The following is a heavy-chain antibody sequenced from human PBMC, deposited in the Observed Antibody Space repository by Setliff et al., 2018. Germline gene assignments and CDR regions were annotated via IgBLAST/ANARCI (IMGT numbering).Heavy chain of an antibody. CDR1: TFTFSKYA. D-gene: IGHD4-17*01. Sequence: GESLRLSCVASTFTFSKYAITWVRQAPGKGLEWVSSIGASGDRTYYADSVKGRFTISRDNSRNSPYLQMNSLRVEDTASYYCARDPNGDYVGAFDPWGQGILVTVSS. CDR3: ARDPNGDYVGAFDP. V-gene: IGHV3-23*01. J-gene: IGHJ5*02. CDR2: IGASGDRT.